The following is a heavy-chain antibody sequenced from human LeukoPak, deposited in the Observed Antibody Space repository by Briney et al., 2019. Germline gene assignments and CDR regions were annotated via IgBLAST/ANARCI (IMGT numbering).Heavy chain of an antibody. J-gene: IGHJ4*02. V-gene: IGHV3-9*01. CDR1: GFTFDDHA. Sequence: PGGSLRLSCAASGFTFDDHAMHWVRQAPGKGLEWVSGISWNSGSIGYADSVKGRFTISRDNAKNSLYLQMNSLRAEDTALYYCAKAYCSSTSCTFDYWGQGTLVTVSS. CDR2: ISWNSGSI. D-gene: IGHD2-2*01. CDR3: AKAYCSSTSCTFDY.